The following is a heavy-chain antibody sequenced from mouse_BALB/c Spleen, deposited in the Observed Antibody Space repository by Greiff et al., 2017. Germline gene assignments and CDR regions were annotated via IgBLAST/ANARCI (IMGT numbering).Heavy chain of an antibody. CDR2: IRLKSNNYAT. J-gene: IGHJ4*01. Sequence: EVKVEESGGGLVQPGGSMKLSCVASGFTFSNYWMNWVRQSPEKGLEWVAEIRLKSNNYATHYAESVKGRFAISRDDSKSSVYLQMNNLRAEDTGIYYCTRERRGYAMDYWGQGTSVTVSS. V-gene: IGHV6-6*02. CDR3: TRERRGYAMDY. CDR1: GFTFSNYW. D-gene: IGHD2-12*01.